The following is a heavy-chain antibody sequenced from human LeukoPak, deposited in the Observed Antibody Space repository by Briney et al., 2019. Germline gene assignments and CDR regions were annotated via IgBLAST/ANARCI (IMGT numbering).Heavy chain of an antibody. CDR1: GFTFSSYS. V-gene: IGHV3-21*01. CDR2: ISSSSSYI. D-gene: IGHD6-19*01. J-gene: IGHJ4*02. CDR3: ARDGRSIAVAGPDY. Sequence: GGSLRLSCAASGFTFSSYSMNWVRQAPGKGLEWVSSISSSSSYIYYADSVKGRFTISRDNAKNSLYLQMNSLRAEDTAVYYCARDGRSIAVAGPDYWGQGTLVTVSS.